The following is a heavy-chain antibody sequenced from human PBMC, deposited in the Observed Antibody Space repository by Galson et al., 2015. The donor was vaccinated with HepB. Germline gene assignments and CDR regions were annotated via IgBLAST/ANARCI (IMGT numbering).Heavy chain of an antibody. CDR3: AREAGTTSADYYYGMDV. D-gene: IGHD1-1*01. J-gene: IGHJ6*02. CDR2: INAGNGNT. V-gene: IGHV1-3*01. CDR1: GYTFTSYA. Sequence: VKVSCKASGYTFTSYAMHWVRQAPGQRLEWMGWINAGNGNTKYSQKFQGRVTITRDTSASTAYMELSSLRSEDTAVYYCAREAGTTSADYYYGMDVWGQGTTVTVSS.